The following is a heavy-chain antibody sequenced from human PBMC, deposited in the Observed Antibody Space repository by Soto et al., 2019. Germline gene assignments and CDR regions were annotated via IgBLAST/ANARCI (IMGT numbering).Heavy chain of an antibody. V-gene: IGHV3-30*03. J-gene: IGHJ4*02. D-gene: IGHD5-12*01. Sequence: QVQLVESGGGVVHPGRSLSLSCEGSGFIFSNYGMHWVRQAPGKGLEWVAFISYDGGETFYADSVKGRFTISRDNSKSTVFLHMNSLKKEDTAVYYCAITSVADASFDYWGQGTLVTVSS. CDR3: AITSVADASFDY. CDR1: GFIFSNYG. CDR2: ISYDGGET.